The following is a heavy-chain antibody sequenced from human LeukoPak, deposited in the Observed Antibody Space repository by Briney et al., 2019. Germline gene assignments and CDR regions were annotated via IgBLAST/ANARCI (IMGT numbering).Heavy chain of an antibody. D-gene: IGHD3-3*01. J-gene: IGHJ4*02. Sequence: SVKVSCKASGYTFTSYDINWVRQAPGQGLEWMGGIIPIFGTANYAQKFQGRVTITTDESTSTAYMELSSLRSEDTAVYYCARDLNAFGALFDYWGQGTLVTVSS. V-gene: IGHV1-69*05. CDR1: GYTFTSYD. CDR2: IIPIFGTA. CDR3: ARDLNAFGALFDY.